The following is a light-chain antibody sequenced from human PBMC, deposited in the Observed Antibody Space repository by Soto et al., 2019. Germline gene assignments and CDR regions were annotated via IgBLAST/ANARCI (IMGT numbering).Light chain of an antibody. J-gene: IGLJ1*01. CDR3: CSYSSSSTFYV. Sequence: LTQPASVSGSPGQSITISCTGTSSDVGGYYYVSWYQHHPGKAPKLIIYQVTSRPSGVSNRFSASKSGNTASLTISALQAEDEALYYCCSYSSSSTFYVFGTGTKVTVL. V-gene: IGLV2-14*01. CDR1: SSDVGGYYY. CDR2: QVT.